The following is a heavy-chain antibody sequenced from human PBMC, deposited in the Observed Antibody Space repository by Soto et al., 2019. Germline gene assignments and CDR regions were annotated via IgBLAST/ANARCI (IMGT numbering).Heavy chain of an antibody. Sequence: QVQLVQSGAEVKKPGSSVKVSCKASGGTFSTDSISWVRQAPGQGLEWMGGIIPMFGTANNAQKFQGRVTITADESTSTAYMELSILRSEDTAVYFCAREIDGYYGMDVWGQGTTVTVAS. V-gene: IGHV1-69*12. CDR1: GGTFSTDS. CDR3: AREIDGYYGMDV. CDR2: IIPMFGTA. J-gene: IGHJ6*02.